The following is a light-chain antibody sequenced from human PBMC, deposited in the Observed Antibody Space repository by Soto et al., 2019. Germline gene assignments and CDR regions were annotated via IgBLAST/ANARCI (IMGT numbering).Light chain of an antibody. Sequence: EIVMTQAPATLSVSPGERFTLSCRASHSVSSNLAWYQQKIGQXPRXXIYGASSRATGIPDRFSGSGSGTDLTITISRLEPEDFEVYYCQQYDNSAWTFGQGTKVDIK. CDR1: HSVSSN. V-gene: IGKV3D-15*01. J-gene: IGKJ1*01. CDR2: GAS. CDR3: QQYDNSAWT.